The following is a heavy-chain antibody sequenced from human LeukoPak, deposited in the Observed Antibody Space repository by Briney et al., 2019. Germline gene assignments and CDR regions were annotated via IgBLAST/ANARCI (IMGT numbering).Heavy chain of an antibody. J-gene: IGHJ5*02. CDR2: IYWNDDK. CDR1: GFSLSTSGVG. V-gene: IGHV2-5*01. Sequence: SGPTLVNPTQTLTLTCTFSGFSLSTSGVGVGWIRQPPGKALEWLALIYWNDDKRYSPSLKSRLTITKDTSKNQVVLTMTNMDPVDTATYYCAHTGMSRLVNNWFDPWGQGTLVTVSS. D-gene: IGHD6-19*01. CDR3: AHTGMSRLVNNWFDP.